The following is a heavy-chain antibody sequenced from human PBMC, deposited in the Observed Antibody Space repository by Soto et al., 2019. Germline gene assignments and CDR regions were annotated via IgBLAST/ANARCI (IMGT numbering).Heavy chain of an antibody. V-gene: IGHV1-69*13. Sequence: VASVKVSCNASGGTFSSYAISWVRQAPGQGLEWMGGIIPIFGTANYAQKFQGRVTITADESTSTAYMELSSLRSEDTAVYYCAREDCTNGVCYKDPNTYPPDYYYYGMDVWGQGTTVTVSS. CDR3: AREDCTNGVCYKDPNTYPPDYYYYGMDV. J-gene: IGHJ6*02. CDR2: IIPIFGTA. CDR1: GGTFSSYA. D-gene: IGHD2-8*01.